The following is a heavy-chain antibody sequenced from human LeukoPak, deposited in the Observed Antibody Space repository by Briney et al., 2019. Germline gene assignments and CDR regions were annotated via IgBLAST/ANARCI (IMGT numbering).Heavy chain of an antibody. J-gene: IGHJ5*02. V-gene: IGHV4-34*01. CDR3: ARGVLGYCTNGVCWNWFDP. D-gene: IGHD2-8*01. CDR1: GGSFSGYY. Sequence: SETLSLTCAVYGGSFSGYYWSWIRQPPGKGLEWIGEINHSGSTNYNPSLKSRVTISVDTSKNQFSLKLSSVTAADTAVYYCARGVLGYCTNGVCWNWFDPWGQGTLVTVSP. CDR2: INHSGST.